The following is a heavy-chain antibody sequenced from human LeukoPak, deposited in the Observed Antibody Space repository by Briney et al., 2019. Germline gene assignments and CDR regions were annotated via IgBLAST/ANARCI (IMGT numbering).Heavy chain of an antibody. Sequence: PGGSLRLSCAASGFTFSSYAMSWVRQAPGKGLEWVSAISGSGGSTYYADSVKGRFTISRDNSKNTLYLQMNSLRAEDTAVYYCAKDQGDYYDSSGYYGYWGQGTLVTVSS. CDR3: AKDQGDYYDSSGYYGY. J-gene: IGHJ4*02. V-gene: IGHV3-23*01. CDR1: GFTFSSYA. CDR2: ISGSGGST. D-gene: IGHD3-22*01.